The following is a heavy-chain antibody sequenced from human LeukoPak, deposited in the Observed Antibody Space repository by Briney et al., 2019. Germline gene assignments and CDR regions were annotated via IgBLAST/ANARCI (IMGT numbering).Heavy chain of an antibody. J-gene: IGHJ4*02. V-gene: IGHV3-23*01. Sequence: GGSLRLSCAASGFTFSSYGMSWVRQAPGKGLEWVSAISGSGGSTYYADSVKGRFTISRDNSKNTLYLQMNSLRADDTAVYYCAREGSRRDYFDYWGQGTLVTVSS. D-gene: IGHD6-13*01. CDR3: AREGSRRDYFDY. CDR2: ISGSGGST. CDR1: GFTFSSYG.